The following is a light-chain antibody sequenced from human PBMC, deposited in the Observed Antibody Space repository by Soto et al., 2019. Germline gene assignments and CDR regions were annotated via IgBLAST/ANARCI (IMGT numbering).Light chain of an antibody. J-gene: IGKJ5*01. Sequence: DLQMTQSPSTLSASVGDRVTITCRASQSISNWLAWYQQKPGKAPTLLIYDVSRLESGVPSRFSGSGSGTDFTLTISCLQSEDFATYYCQQYYSYPPTFGQGTRLEIK. CDR1: QSISNW. CDR2: DVS. V-gene: IGKV1-5*01. CDR3: QQYYSYPPT.